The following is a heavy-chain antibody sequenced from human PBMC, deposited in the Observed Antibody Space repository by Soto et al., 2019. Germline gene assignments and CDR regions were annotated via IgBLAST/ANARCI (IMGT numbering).Heavy chain of an antibody. V-gene: IGHV1-2*02. Sequence: ASVKVSCKASGYTFTDYYVHWVRQAPGQWLEWRGWINPNSGGTKSAQKFQGRVTMTRDTSISTAYMELSRLRYDDTAVYYCARRKGDYYDSSGYHYYFDYWGQGTLVTVSS. CDR1: GYTFTDYY. J-gene: IGHJ4*02. CDR3: ARRKGDYYDSSGYHYYFDY. CDR2: INPNSGGT. D-gene: IGHD3-22*01.